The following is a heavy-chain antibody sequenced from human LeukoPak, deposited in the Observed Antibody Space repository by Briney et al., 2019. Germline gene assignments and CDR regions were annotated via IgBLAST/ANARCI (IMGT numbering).Heavy chain of an antibody. CDR3: ARLYYYDSSGYLRFDP. D-gene: IGHD3-22*01. CDR1: GGTFSSYA. V-gene: IGHV1-69*04. CDR2: IIPIFGIA. Sequence: EASVKVSCKAFGGTFSSYAISWVRQAPGQGLEWMGRIIPIFGIANYAQKFQGRVTITADKSTSTAYMELSSLRSEDTAVYYCARLYYYDSSGYLRFDPWGQGTLVTVSS. J-gene: IGHJ5*02.